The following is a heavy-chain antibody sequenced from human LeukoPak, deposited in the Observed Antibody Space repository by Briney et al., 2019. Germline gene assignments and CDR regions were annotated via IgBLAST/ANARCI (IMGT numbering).Heavy chain of an antibody. J-gene: IGHJ4*02. CDR2: IKQDGSEK. V-gene: IGHV3-7*03. Sequence: PGGSLRLSCAASGFTFSSYWMSWVRQAPGKGLEWVANIKQDGSEKYYVDSVKGRFTISKDTSKNTLYLQMNSLRAEDTAIYYCAKDQLNRFCSGGSCSITHDSWGQGTLVTVSS. D-gene: IGHD2-15*01. CDR1: GFTFSSYW. CDR3: AKDQLNRFCSGGSCSITHDS.